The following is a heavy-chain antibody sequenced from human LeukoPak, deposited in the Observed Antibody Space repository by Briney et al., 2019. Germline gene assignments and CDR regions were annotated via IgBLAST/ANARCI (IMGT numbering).Heavy chain of an antibody. CDR1: GFTFSSYA. J-gene: IGHJ4*02. CDR3: GKWEIVGDTTFEY. Sequence: GGSLRLSCAASGFTFSSYAMSWVRQAPGKELEWVSAISGSGGSTYYADSVKGLFTISRDNSKNTLYLQMKRLSAEDTAVYYCGKWEIVGDTTFEYWGQGTLVPVSS. D-gene: IGHD1-26*01. V-gene: IGHV3-23*01. CDR2: ISGSGGST.